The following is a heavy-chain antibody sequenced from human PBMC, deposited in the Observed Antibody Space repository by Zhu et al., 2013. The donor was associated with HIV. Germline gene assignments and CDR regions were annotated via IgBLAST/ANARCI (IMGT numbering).Heavy chain of an antibody. CDR1: GYTFISYG. V-gene: IGHV1-18*01. J-gene: IGHJ5*02. D-gene: IGHD3-10*01. CDR3: VRDVLWFGELMQPYNWFDP. CDR2: ISVYNGNT. Sequence: QVQLVQSGGEVKKPGASVKVSCKASGYTFISYGISWVRQAPGQGLEWMGWISVYNGNTNYAQKFQGRVTMTTDTSTSTAFMELRSLRSDDTAVYYCVRDVLWFGELMQPYNWFDPSGPREPWSPSPQ.